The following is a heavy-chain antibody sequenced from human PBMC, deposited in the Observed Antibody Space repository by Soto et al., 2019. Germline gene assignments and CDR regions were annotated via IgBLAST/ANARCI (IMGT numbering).Heavy chain of an antibody. CDR3: ARFVEYSSSSPYYYYYGMDV. CDR2: INAGNGNT. CDR1: GYTFTSYA. Sequence: WASVKVSCKASGYTFTSYAMHWVRQAPGQRLEWMGWINAGNGNTTYSQKFQGRVTITRDTSASTAYMELSSLRSEDTAVYYCARFVEYSSSSPYYYYYGMDVWGQGTTVTVSS. D-gene: IGHD6-6*01. J-gene: IGHJ6*02. V-gene: IGHV1-3*01.